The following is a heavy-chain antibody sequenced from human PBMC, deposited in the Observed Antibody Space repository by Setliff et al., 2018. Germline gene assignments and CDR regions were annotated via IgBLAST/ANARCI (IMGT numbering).Heavy chain of an antibody. CDR1: GYSFTSYY. Sequence: ASVKVSCKATGYSFTSYYIHWVRQAPGQGLEWMGIINPGGGSASVVDKFQGRVTMTRDTSTRTVYVDLSSLRSEDTAVYYCARGGKAAAERKGLLENWGQGTLVTVSS. CDR3: ARGGKAAAERKGLLEN. V-gene: IGHV1-46*01. J-gene: IGHJ4*02. D-gene: IGHD6-13*01. CDR2: INPGGGSA.